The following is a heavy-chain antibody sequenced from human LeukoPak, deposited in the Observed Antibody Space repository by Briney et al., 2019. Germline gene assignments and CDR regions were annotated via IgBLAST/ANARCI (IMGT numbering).Heavy chain of an antibody. J-gene: IGHJ5*02. CDR2: INPNSGGT. D-gene: IGHD2-15*01. CDR3: ARVPCSGGSCYGSWFDP. CDR1: GYTFTGYY. Sequence: GESLKISCKASGYTFTGYYMHWVRQAPGQGLEWMGWINPNSGGTNYAQKFQGRVTMTRDTSISTAYMELSRLRSDDTAVYYCARVPCSGGSCYGSWFDPWGQGTLVTVSS. V-gene: IGHV1-2*02.